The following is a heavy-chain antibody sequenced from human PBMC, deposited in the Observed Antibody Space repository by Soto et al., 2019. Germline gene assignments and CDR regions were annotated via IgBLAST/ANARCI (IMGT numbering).Heavy chain of an antibody. Sequence: SETLALTCTVSGGYISRHYCIWIRQPPGKGLEWIVYIYYSGSTNYNPSLKSRVTISVDTSKNQFSLKLSSVTAADTAVYYCARHNRVGYCISTSCNHKAMAVCFGTWGQGTLVTLS. CDR2: IYYSGST. J-gene: IGHJ1*01. D-gene: IGHD2-2*01. CDR1: GGYISRHY. V-gene: IGHV4-59*08. CDR3: ARHNRVGYCISTSCNHKAMAVCFGT.